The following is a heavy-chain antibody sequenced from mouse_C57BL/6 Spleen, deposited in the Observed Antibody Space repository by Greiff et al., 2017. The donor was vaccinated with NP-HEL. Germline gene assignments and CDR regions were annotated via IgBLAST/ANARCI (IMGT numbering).Heavy chain of an antibody. D-gene: IGHD2-2*01. CDR3: ARGGKGYYGYDWYCDV. J-gene: IGHJ1*03. Sequence: VQLQQPGTELVKPGASVKLSCKASGYTFTSYWMHWVKQRPGQGLEWIGNINPSNGGTNYNEKFKSKATLTGDKSSSTAYKQLSSLTSEDSAVYYCARGGKGYYGYDWYCDVWGTGTTVTVSS. CDR1: GYTFTSYW. CDR2: INPSNGGT. V-gene: IGHV1-53*01.